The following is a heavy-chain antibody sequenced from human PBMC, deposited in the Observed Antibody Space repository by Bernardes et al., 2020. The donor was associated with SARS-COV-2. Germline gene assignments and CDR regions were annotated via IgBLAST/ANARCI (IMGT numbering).Heavy chain of an antibody. CDR1: GGTFCSYT. J-gene: IGHJ3*02. Sequence: SVKVSCKASGGTFCSYTISWVRQAPGQGLEWMGRIIPILGIANYAQKFQGRVTITADKSTSTAYMELSSLRSEDTAVYYCARESDSSGYYGWRAFDIWGQGTMVTVSS. D-gene: IGHD3-22*01. CDR3: ARESDSSGYYGWRAFDI. V-gene: IGHV1-69*04. CDR2: IIPILGIA.